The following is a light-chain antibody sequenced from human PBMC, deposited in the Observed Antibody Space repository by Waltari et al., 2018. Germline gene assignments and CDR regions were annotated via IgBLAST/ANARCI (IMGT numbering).Light chain of an antibody. V-gene: IGLV1-47*01. CDR1: SSNIGSNS. CDR3: AAWDDSLSGFYV. Sequence: QSVLTQPPSASGNPGQSVTISCSGRSSNIGSNSVYWYQHLPGTAPKLLSDMSDQRPSGVPDRFFGSKAGTSASLAISGLRSEDEADYYCAAWDDSLSGFYVFGTGTKVTVL. J-gene: IGLJ1*01. CDR2: MSD.